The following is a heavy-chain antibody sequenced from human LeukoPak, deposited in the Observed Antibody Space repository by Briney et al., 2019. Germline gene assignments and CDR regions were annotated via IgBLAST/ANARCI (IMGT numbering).Heavy chain of an antibody. CDR3: ARCTNPRDSPMDV. V-gene: IGHV3-21*01. CDR2: ISSSSSYI. Sequence: GGSLRLSCAASGFTFSSYSMNWVRQAPGKGLEWVSSISSSSSYIYYADSVKGRFTISRDNAKNSLYLQMNSLRAEDTAVYYCARCTNPRDSPMDVWGKGTTVTVSS. CDR1: GFTFSSYS. D-gene: IGHD5-24*01. J-gene: IGHJ6*04.